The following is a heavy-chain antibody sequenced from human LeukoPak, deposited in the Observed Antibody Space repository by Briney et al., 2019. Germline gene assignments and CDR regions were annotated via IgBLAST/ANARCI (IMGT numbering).Heavy chain of an antibody. J-gene: IGHJ4*02. V-gene: IGHV3-74*01. CDR2: INSDGSST. CDR1: GFTFSTYW. Sequence: GGSLRLSCAASGFTFSTYWMHWVRQAPGKGLVWVSRINSDGSSTNYADSVKGRFTISRDNAKNTLYLQMNSLRAEDTAVYYCAGRYCSGGICHYYWGQGTLVTVSS. CDR3: AGRYCSGGICHYY. D-gene: IGHD2-15*01.